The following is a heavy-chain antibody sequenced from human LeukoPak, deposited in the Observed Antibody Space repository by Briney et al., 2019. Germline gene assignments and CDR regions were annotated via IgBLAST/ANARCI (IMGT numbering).Heavy chain of an antibody. J-gene: IGHJ5*02. V-gene: IGHV3-30*02. CDR1: GFTLSSYG. CDR2: IRYDGSNK. Sequence: GGSLRLSCAASGFTLSSYGMHWVRQAPGKGLEWVAFIRYDGSNKYYADSVKGRFTISRDSSKNTLYLQMKSLRVEDTAVYYCAPRSTQTWGQGTLVTVSS. CDR3: APRSTQT. D-gene: IGHD2-15*01.